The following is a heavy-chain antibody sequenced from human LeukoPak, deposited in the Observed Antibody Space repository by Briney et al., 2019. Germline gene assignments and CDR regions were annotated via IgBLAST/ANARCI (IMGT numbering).Heavy chain of an antibody. J-gene: IGHJ4*01. Sequence: AGGSLRLSCAVSGFTSSSYWMHWVRQAPGKGLVWVSRIKSDGSGITYADSVRGRFTISRDNAKNTLYLQMNSLRAEDTAVYYCGRRFGSWFYSPEYWGQGTLVTVSS. CDR3: GRRFGSWFYSPEY. CDR1: GFTSSSYW. CDR2: IKSDGSGI. D-gene: IGHD3-10*01. V-gene: IGHV3-74*01.